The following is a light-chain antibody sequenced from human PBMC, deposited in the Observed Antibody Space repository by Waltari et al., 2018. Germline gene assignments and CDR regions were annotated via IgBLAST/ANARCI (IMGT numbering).Light chain of an antibody. CDR1: QRVSRF. CDR3: QKYDRLPAT. J-gene: IGKJ1*01. Sequence: SCRASQRVSRFLAWYQQKPGQAPRLLIYGASTRATGIPDRFSGRGSGTDFSLTISRLEPEDFAVYYCQKYDRLPATFGQGTKVEIK. CDR2: GAS. V-gene: IGKV3-20*01.